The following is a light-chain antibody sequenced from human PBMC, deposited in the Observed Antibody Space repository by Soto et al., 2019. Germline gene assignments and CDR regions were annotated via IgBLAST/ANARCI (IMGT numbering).Light chain of an antibody. CDR1: SSNVGGYNF. J-gene: IGLJ2*01. CDR3: CSYGGDRI. Sequence: QSALTQPASVSGSPGQSIAISCTGTSSNVGGYNFVPWYQQHPGKAPKLLIYEVNKRPSGVSNRFSGSKSDNTASLTISGPQAEDEADYYCCSYGGDRIFGGGTKVTVL. CDR2: EVN. V-gene: IGLV2-23*02.